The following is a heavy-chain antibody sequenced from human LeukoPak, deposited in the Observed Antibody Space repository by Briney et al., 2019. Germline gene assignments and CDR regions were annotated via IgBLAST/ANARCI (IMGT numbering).Heavy chain of an antibody. D-gene: IGHD6-19*01. CDR3: ARRSGIAVAGAFDH. Sequence: GGSLRLSCAASEFTFSNYAMRRVRQAPGKGLEWVSGISGSGDSTYYADSVKGRFTISRDNSKNTLYLQMNSLRAEDTAVYYCARRSGIAVAGAFDHWGQGTLVTVSS. J-gene: IGHJ4*02. CDR2: ISGSGDST. V-gene: IGHV3-23*01. CDR1: EFTFSNYA.